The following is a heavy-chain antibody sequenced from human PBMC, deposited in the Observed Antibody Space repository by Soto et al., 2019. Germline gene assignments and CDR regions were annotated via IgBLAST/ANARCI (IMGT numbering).Heavy chain of an antibody. Sequence: SETLSLTCTVSGGSISSYYWSWIRQPPGKGLEWIGYIYYSGSTNYNPSLKSRVTISVDTSKNQFSLKLSSVTAADTAVYYCARDGEQQLGVSFDYWGQGTLVTVSS. CDR3: ARDGEQQLGVSFDY. CDR1: GGSISSYY. CDR2: IYYSGST. V-gene: IGHV4-59*01. J-gene: IGHJ4*02. D-gene: IGHD6-13*01.